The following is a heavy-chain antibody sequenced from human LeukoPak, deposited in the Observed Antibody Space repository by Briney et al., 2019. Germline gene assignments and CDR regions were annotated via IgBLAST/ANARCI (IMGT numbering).Heavy chain of an antibody. V-gene: IGHV3-21*01. Sequence: GVSLTLSCAASRFTFSSYSMNWLRQAPGKGLEWVSSISSSSSYIYYTDSVKGRFTISRDNAKNSLYLQMNSLRAEDTAVYYCARFPFYCSSTSCYYFDYWGQGTLVTVSS. J-gene: IGHJ4*02. CDR1: RFTFSSYS. CDR2: ISSSSSYI. D-gene: IGHD2-2*01. CDR3: ARFPFYCSSTSCYYFDY.